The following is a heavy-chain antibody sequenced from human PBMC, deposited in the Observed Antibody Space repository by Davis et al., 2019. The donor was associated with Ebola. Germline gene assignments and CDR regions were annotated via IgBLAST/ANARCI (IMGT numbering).Heavy chain of an antibody. CDR3: AREAGDCSGGSCYSLGYFDY. CDR2: ITTYNGNT. J-gene: IGHJ4*02. CDR1: GYTFTSYG. V-gene: IGHV1-18*01. Sequence: AASVKVSCKASGYTFTSYGISWVRQAPGQGLEWMGWITTYNGNTNYAQKLQGRVTMTTDTSTSTAYMELRSLRSDDTAVYYCAREAGDCSGGSCYSLGYFDYWGQGTLVTVSS. D-gene: IGHD2-15*01.